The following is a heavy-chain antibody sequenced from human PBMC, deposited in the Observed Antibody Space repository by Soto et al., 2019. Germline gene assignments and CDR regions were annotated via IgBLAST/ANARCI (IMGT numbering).Heavy chain of an antibody. Sequence: SETLSLTCTVSGGSVSSGSYYWSWIRQPPGKGLEWIGYIYYSGSTNYNPSLKSRVTISVDTSKNQFSLKLSSVTAADTAVYYVAREDGIVGLPGDYWGQGTLVPVAS. CDR2: IYYSGST. D-gene: IGHD1-26*01. CDR3: AREDGIVGLPGDY. V-gene: IGHV4-61*01. J-gene: IGHJ4*02. CDR1: GGSVSSGSYY.